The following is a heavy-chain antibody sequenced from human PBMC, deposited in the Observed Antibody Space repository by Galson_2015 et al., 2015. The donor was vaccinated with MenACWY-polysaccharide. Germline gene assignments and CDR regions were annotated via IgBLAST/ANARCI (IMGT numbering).Heavy chain of an antibody. CDR2: INHSGST. D-gene: IGHD6-6*01. V-gene: IGHV4-34*01. CDR1: GGSFSGYY. Sequence: SETLSLTCAVFGGSFSGYYWNWIRQPPGKGLGWIGEINHSGSTNYNPSLKSRVTISVDTSKNQFSLKLSSVTAADTAVYYCARGPQGIAARRGIYFDYWGQGTLVTVSS. J-gene: IGHJ4*02. CDR3: ARGPQGIAARRGIYFDY.